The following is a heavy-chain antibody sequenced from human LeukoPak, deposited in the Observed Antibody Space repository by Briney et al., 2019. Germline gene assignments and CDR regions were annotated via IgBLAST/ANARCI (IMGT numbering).Heavy chain of an antibody. V-gene: IGHV4-34*01. CDR3: ARGGVVVVPAAPGGFDY. Sequence: PSETLSLTCAVYGRSFSGYYWSWIRQPPGKGLEWIGEINHSGSTNYNPSLKSRVTISVDTSKNQFSLKLSSVTAADTAVYYCARGGVVVVPAAPGGFDYWGQGTLVTVSS. CDR1: GRSFSGYY. J-gene: IGHJ4*02. CDR2: INHSGST. D-gene: IGHD2-2*01.